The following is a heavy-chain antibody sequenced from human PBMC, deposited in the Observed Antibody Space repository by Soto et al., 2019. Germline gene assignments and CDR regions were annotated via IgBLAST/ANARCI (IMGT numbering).Heavy chain of an antibody. Sequence: EVQVVESGGGLVQPGGSLRLSCAVSGFTFSDHHMDWIRQAPGKGLEWVGRSRKKADSYTTEYAASVKDRITISRDETNNPLSLQLTSLKTXXXAVYYSACXYRDYWGQGTLVTVSS. V-gene: IGHV3-72*01. CDR1: GFTFSDHH. CDR2: SRKKADSYTT. J-gene: IGHJ4*02. CDR3: ACXYRDY. D-gene: IGHD3-16*02.